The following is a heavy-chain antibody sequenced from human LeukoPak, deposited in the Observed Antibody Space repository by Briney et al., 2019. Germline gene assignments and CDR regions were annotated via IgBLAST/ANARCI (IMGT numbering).Heavy chain of an antibody. CDR2: ISSSGSTI. V-gene: IGHV3-11*01. D-gene: IGHD6-13*01. J-gene: IGHJ4*02. CDR3: ARDQEGLAADASYFDY. Sequence: GGSLRLSCAASGFTFSDYYMSWIRQAPGKGLEWVSYISSSGSTIYYADSVKGRFTISRDKAKNSLYLQMNSLRAEDTAVYYCARDQEGLAADASYFDYWGQGTLVTVSS. CDR1: GFTFSDYY.